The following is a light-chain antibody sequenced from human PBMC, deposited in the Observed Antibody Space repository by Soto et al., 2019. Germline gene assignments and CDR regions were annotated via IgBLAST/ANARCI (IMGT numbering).Light chain of an antibody. J-gene: IGLJ2*01. CDR3: QVWDSGTDHAV. CDR2: GDN. Sequence: SYELAQPPSVSVAPGQSARITCGGNNIGSQSVHWYQQKPGQAPVLVVYGDNDRPSGIPERFSGSKSGNTATLSITRVGAGDEADYYCQVWDSGTDHAVFGGGTQLTVL. CDR1: NIGSQS. V-gene: IGLV3-21*02.